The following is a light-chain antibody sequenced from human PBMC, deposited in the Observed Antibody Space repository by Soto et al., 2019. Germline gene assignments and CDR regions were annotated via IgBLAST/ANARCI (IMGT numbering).Light chain of an antibody. CDR1: QSISSSY. Sequence: IVLTQSPGTLSLSPGERATLSCRASQSISSSYLAWYQQKPGQAPRLLIYGASNRATGIPDRFSGSGSGTDFTLTISRLEPDDFAVYYCQQYGSSPPYTFGQGTNLQLK. CDR3: QQYGSSPPYT. CDR2: GAS. V-gene: IGKV3-20*01. J-gene: IGKJ2*01.